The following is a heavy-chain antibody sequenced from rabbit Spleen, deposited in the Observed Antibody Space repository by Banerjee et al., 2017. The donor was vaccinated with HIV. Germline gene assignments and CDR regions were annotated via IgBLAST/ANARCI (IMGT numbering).Heavy chain of an antibody. Sequence: QSLAESGGDLVKPGASLTLTCTASGFSFGSRYYICWVRQAPGKGLEWIACIASGSSDDTYYASWAKGRFTISKTSSTTVTLQMTSLTAADTATYFCAKDRFEDNGDLRDTLWGQGTLVTVS. D-gene: IGHD2-1*01. CDR1: GFSFGSRYY. V-gene: IGHV1S40*01. CDR3: AKDRFEDNGDLRDTL. J-gene: IGHJ4*01. CDR2: IASGSSDDT.